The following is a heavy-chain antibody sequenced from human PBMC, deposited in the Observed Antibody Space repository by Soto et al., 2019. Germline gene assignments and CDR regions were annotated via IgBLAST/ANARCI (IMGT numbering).Heavy chain of an antibody. CDR2: INPSGGST. CDR1: GYTFTSYY. J-gene: IGHJ5*02. V-gene: IGHV1-46*03. D-gene: IGHD6-19*01. CDR3: AIAVAGYNWFDP. Sequence: QVQLVQSGAEVKKPGASVKVSCKASGYTFTSYYMHWVRQAPGQGPEWMGIINPSGGSTSYAQKFQGGGTMTRDRSTSTVYMELSSLRSEDTAVYYCAIAVAGYNWFDPWGQGTLVTVSS.